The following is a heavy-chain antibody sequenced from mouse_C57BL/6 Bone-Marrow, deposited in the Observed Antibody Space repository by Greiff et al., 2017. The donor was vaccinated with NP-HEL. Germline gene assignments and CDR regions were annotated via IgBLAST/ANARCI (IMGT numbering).Heavy chain of an antibody. CDR2: ISNGGGST. Sequence: EVMLVESGGGLVQPGGSLKLSCAASGFTFSDYYMYWVRQTPEKRLEWVAYISNGGGSTYYPDTVKGRFTISRDNAKSTLYLQMSRLKSEDTAMYYCAKGGYDGFAYWGQGTLVTVSA. D-gene: IGHD2-2*01. V-gene: IGHV5-12*01. J-gene: IGHJ3*01. CDR1: GFTFSDYY. CDR3: AKGGYDGFAY.